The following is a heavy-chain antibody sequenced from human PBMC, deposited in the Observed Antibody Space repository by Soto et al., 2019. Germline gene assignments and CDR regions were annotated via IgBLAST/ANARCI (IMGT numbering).Heavy chain of an antibody. V-gene: IGHV3-30*18. D-gene: IGHD2-2*01. CDR1: GFTFSSYG. Sequence: GGSLRLSCAASGFTFSSYGMHWVRQAPGKGLEWVAVISYDGSNKYYADSVKGRFTISRDNSKNTLYLQMNSLRAEDTAVYYCAKESSTSLVLPYYYYYGMDVWGQGTTVTVSS. CDR3: AKESSTSLVLPYYYYYGMDV. J-gene: IGHJ6*02. CDR2: ISYDGSNK.